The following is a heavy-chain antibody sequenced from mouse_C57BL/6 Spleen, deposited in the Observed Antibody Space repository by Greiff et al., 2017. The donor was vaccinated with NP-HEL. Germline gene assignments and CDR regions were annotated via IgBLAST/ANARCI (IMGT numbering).Heavy chain of an antibody. D-gene: IGHD3-1*01. V-gene: IGHV1-50*01. Sequence: QVQLQQPGAELVKPGASVKLSCKASGYTFTSYWMQWVKQRPGQGLEWIGEIDPSDSYTNYNQKFKGKATLTVDTSSSTAYMQLSSLTSEDSAVYYCARKELDAMDYWGQGTSVTVSS. J-gene: IGHJ4*01. CDR1: GYTFTSYW. CDR3: ARKELDAMDY. CDR2: IDPSDSYT.